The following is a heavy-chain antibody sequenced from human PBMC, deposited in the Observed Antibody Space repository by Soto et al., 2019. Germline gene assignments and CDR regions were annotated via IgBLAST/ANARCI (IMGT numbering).Heavy chain of an antibody. CDR1: GFTFSSYA. D-gene: IGHD3-3*01. CDR3: ARIVGRYFDYWSGYSDY. Sequence: PGGSLRLSCTASGFTFSSYAMHWVRQAPGKGLEWMAVISYDGNKKYYTDSVKGRFTISRDNSKSTVYLQMNSLRGDDTAVYYCARIVGRYFDYWSGYSDYWGQGILVTVSS. V-gene: IGHV3-30-3*01. J-gene: IGHJ4*02. CDR2: ISYDGNKK.